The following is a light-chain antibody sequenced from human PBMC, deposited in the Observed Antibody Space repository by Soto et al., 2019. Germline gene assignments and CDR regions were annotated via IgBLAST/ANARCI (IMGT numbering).Light chain of an antibody. J-gene: IGKJ3*01. CDR1: QSVSRSF. CDR2: GAS. Sequence: EIVLTQSPCTLSVSAGDRVTISCRASQSVSRSFLAWYQQKPGQAPMLLIYGASSSATGIPDRVSGSGSGRDFTRTISSLEHEDFAAYYCHQYGSSPQAFGPGTKVDIK. CDR3: HQYGSSPQA. V-gene: IGKV3-20*01.